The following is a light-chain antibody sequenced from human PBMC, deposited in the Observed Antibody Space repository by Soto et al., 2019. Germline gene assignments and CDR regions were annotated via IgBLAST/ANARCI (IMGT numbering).Light chain of an antibody. V-gene: IGKV3-11*01. Sequence: EIVLTQSPATLSLSPGERVTLSCRASQRVGSNLAWYQHKPGQTPRLLIYDASKRATGIPARFSGSGSGTDFTLTISSLEPEDFAVYYCHQRYRWPLPFGGGTKVEI. CDR2: DAS. CDR1: QRVGSN. J-gene: IGKJ4*01. CDR3: HQRYRWPLP.